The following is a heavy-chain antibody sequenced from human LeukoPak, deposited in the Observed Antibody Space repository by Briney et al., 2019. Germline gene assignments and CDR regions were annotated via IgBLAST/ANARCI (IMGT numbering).Heavy chain of an antibody. D-gene: IGHD6-13*01. CDR3: ARDEDSSSWYVGHDAFDI. CDR1: GFTFSSYW. V-gene: IGHV3-7*01. CDR2: IKQDGSEK. J-gene: IGHJ3*02. Sequence: PGGSLRLSCAASGFTFSSYWMSWVRQAPGKGLEWVANIKQDGSEKYYVDSVKGRFTISRDNAKNSLYLQMNSLRAEDTAVYYCARDEDSSSWYVGHDAFDIWGQGTMVTVSS.